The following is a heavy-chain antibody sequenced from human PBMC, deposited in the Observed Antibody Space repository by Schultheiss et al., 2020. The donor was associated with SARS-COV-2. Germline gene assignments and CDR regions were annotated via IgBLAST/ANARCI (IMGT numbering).Heavy chain of an antibody. CDR1: GGSISSGSYY. D-gene: IGHD1-26*01. V-gene: IGHV4-39*01. CDR3: ARSGRGELLHWFDP. J-gene: IGHJ5*02. CDR2: IYYSGST. Sequence: SQTLSLTCTVSGGSISSGSYYWAWIRPPPGKGLEWIGSIYYSGSTYFNPSLKSRVTISVDTSKNQFSLKLTSVTAADTAMYYCARSGRGELLHWFDPWGQGTLVTVSS.